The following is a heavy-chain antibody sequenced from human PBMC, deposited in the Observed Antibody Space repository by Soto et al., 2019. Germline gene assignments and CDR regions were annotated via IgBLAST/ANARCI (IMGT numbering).Heavy chain of an antibody. J-gene: IGHJ4*02. V-gene: IGHV1-8*02. CDR2: MNPNSGNT. CDR3: ASDWVHNSY. D-gene: IGHD3-9*01. Sequence: ASVKVSCKASGGTFSSYAISWVRQAPGQGLEWMGWMNPNSGNTGYAQKFQGRVTMTRNTSISTAYMELSSLRSEDTAVYYCASDWVHNSYWGQGTLVTVSS. CDR1: GGTFSSYA.